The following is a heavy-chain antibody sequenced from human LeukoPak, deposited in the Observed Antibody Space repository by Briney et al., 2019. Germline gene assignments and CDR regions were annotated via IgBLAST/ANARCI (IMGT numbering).Heavy chain of an antibody. CDR3: ARGGAAITSAFDI. CDR1: GFTFSSYS. Sequence: GVSLRLSCAASGFTFSSYSMNWVRQAPGKGLEWVSSISSSSSYIYYADSVKGRSTISRDNAKNSLYLQMNSLRAEDTAVYYCARGGAAITSAFDIWGQGTMVTVSS. V-gene: IGHV3-21*01. D-gene: IGHD2-2*01. J-gene: IGHJ3*02. CDR2: ISSSSSYI.